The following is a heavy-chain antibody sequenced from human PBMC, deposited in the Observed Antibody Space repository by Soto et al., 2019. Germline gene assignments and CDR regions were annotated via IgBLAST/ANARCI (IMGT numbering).Heavy chain of an antibody. CDR1: GYTFTSYY. CDR2: INPSGGST. V-gene: IGHV1-46*01. J-gene: IGHJ6*02. D-gene: IGHD6-13*01. Sequence: GASVKVSCKASGYTFTSYYMHWVRQAPGQGLEWMGIINPSGGSTSYAQKFQGRVTMTRDTSTSTVYMELSSLRSEDTAVYYCARDLPYGAAAGHYYYYGMDVWGQGTTVTVSS. CDR3: ARDLPYGAAAGHYYYYGMDV.